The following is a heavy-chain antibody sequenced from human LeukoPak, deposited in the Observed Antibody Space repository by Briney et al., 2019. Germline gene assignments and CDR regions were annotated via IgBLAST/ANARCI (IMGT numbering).Heavy chain of an antibody. J-gene: IGHJ4*02. Sequence: SVKVSCKASGGTFSSYAISWVRQAPGQGIEWMGRITPILGIANYAQKFQGRVTITADKSTSTAYMELSSLRSEDTAVYYCARGVATIGGHYFDYWGQGTLVTVSS. CDR1: GGTFSSYA. D-gene: IGHD5-12*01. V-gene: IGHV1-69*04. CDR2: ITPILGIA. CDR3: ARGVATIGGHYFDY.